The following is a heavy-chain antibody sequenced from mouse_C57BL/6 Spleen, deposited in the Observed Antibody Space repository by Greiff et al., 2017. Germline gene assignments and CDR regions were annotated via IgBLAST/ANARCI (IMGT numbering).Heavy chain of an antibody. J-gene: IGHJ2*01. Sequence: QVQLQQPGAELVKPGASVKISCKASGYAFSSYWMNWVKQRPGKGLEWIGQIYPGDGDTNYNGKFKGKATLTADKSSSTAYMQLSSLTSEDSAVYFCARVYDGYYFDYWGQGTTLTVSS. D-gene: IGHD2-3*01. V-gene: IGHV1-80*01. CDR3: ARVYDGYYFDY. CDR1: GYAFSSYW. CDR2: IYPGDGDT.